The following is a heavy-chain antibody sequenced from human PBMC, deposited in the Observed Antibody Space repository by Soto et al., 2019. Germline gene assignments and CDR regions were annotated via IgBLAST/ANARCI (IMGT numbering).Heavy chain of an antibody. J-gene: IGHJ4*02. CDR2: ISGSGGST. CDR3: AIDDAPTDPSIFDY. CDR1: GFTFSSYA. V-gene: IGHV3-23*01. Sequence: PGGSLRLSCAASGFTFSSYAMSWVRQAPGKGLEWVSAISGSGGSTYYADSVKGRFTISRDNSKNTLYLQMNSLTAEDTAVYYCAIDDAPTDPSIFDYRGQRALVPVSS.